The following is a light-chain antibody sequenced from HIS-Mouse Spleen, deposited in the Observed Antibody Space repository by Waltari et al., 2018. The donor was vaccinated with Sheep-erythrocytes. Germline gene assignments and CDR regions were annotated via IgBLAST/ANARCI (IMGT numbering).Light chain of an antibody. V-gene: IGLV2-8*01. J-gene: IGLJ3*02. CDR2: EVS. CDR1: SSDVGGYNY. Sequence: QSALTQPPSASGSPGQSVTIPCTGTSSDVGGYNYFSWYHPPPGKAPKLMIYEVSKRPSGVPDRFSGSKSGNTASLTVSGLQAEDEADYYCSSYAGSNNWVFGGGTKLTVL. CDR3: SSYAGSNNWV.